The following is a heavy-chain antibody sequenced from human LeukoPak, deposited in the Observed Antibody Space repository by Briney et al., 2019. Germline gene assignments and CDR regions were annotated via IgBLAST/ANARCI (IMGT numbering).Heavy chain of an antibody. Sequence: GESLKTSWKGLGYSFTSFWIVWVRQMPGKGLEGMGIIYPGDSDTRYSPSFQGQVTLSADKSISTAYLQWSSLKASDTAMYYCARLVSGVGNWFDPWGQGTLVTVSS. CDR3: ARLVSGVGNWFDP. V-gene: IGHV5-51*01. CDR1: GYSFTSFW. J-gene: IGHJ5*02. D-gene: IGHD1-26*01. CDR2: IYPGDSDT.